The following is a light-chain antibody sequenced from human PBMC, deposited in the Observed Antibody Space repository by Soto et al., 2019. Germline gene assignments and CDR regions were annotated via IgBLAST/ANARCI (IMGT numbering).Light chain of an antibody. V-gene: IGLV2-11*01. J-gene: IGLJ3*02. CDR1: SSDVGGYNY. CDR2: HVS. Sequence: SALTQPRSVSGSPGQSVTISCTGTSSDVGGYNYVSWYQQHPGKAPKFIIYHVSERPSGVPDRFSGSKSGDTASLTISGLQIEDEADYYCCSYAGSYSWVFGGGTKLTVL. CDR3: CSYAGSYSWV.